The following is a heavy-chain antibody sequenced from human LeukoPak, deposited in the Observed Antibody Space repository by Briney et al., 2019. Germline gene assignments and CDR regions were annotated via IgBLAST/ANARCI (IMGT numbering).Heavy chain of an antibody. CDR3: ARDPSRPYSSSWLDY. J-gene: IGHJ4*02. Sequence: GGSLRLSCAASGFTFSSYGMHWVRQAPGKGLEWVAVIWYDGSNKYYAYSVKGRFTISRDNSKNTLYLQMNSLRAEDTAVYYCARDPSRPYSSSWLDYWGQGTLVTVSS. CDR1: GFTFSSYG. V-gene: IGHV3-33*01. D-gene: IGHD6-13*01. CDR2: IWYDGSNK.